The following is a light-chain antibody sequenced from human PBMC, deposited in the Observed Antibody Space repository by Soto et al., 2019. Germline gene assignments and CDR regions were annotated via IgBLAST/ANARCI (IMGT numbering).Light chain of an antibody. V-gene: IGKV3-20*01. Sequence: EVVLTQSPGTLSLSPGERATLSCRASQSLSSSFLAWYQQKPGQAPRLLLNGASNRATGIPDRFSGSGSGTDFTLTISRLEPEDFAVYFCLQYASPLYTFGQGTKLEIK. J-gene: IGKJ2*01. CDR1: QSLSSSF. CDR2: GAS. CDR3: LQYASPLYT.